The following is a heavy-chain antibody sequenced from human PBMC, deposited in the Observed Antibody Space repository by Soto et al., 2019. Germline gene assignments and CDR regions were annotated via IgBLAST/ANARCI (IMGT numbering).Heavy chain of an antibody. J-gene: IGHJ4*02. CDR1: GYSFSSHA. CDR2: IIPVFGTP. Sequence: GGSVEVYCKASGYSFSSHAITLVRRAPGQGLEWMGGIIPVFGTPSYAQKFQGRVTISADKSTNTSYLELRSLRSEDTAVYYCARGGALSTSWYWGDGLDSWGQGTKVTGSS. V-gene: IGHV1-69*06. CDR3: ARGGALSTSWYWGDGLDS. D-gene: IGHD6-13*01.